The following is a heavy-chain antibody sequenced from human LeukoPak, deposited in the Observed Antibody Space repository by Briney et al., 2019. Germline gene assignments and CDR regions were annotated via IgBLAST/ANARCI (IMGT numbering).Heavy chain of an antibody. CDR3: ARDGVTPGNYYGMDV. J-gene: IGHJ6*02. V-gene: IGHV1-2*06. Sequence: ASVKVSCKASGYTFTGYYMHWVRQAPGQGLEWMGRINPNSGGTNYAQKFQGRVTMTRDTSISTAYMELSRLRSDDTAVYSCARDGVTPGNYYGMDVWGQGTTATVSS. CDR1: GYTFTGYY. CDR2: INPNSGGT. D-gene: IGHD2-21*02.